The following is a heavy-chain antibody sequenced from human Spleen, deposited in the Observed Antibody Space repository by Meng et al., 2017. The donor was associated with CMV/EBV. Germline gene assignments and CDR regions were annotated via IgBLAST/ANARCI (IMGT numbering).Heavy chain of an antibody. CDR3: ARAPQYYDILTGYYKVGEYYFDY. J-gene: IGHJ4*02. CDR1: GFSFSSYS. Sequence: GESLKISCAASGFSFSSYSMGWVRQAPGKGLEWLSSLSGSGESTYYADTVKGRFTISRDNSKKSLYLQMNSLRAEDTAVYYCARAPQYYDILTGYYKVGEYYFDYWGQGTLVTVSS. V-gene: IGHV3-23*01. CDR2: LSGSGEST. D-gene: IGHD3-9*01.